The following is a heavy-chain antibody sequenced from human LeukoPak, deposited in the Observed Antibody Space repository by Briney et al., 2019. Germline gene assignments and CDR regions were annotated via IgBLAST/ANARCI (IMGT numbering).Heavy chain of an antibody. Sequence: SETLSLTCTISGGSIGSYYWTWIRQPPGKGLEWIGYIDYSGSTNYNPSFKSRVTISADTSKNQFSLKLSSVTDADTAVYYCARSYSYGSNGFDIWGQGTMVTVSS. J-gene: IGHJ3*02. CDR1: GGSIGSYY. V-gene: IGHV4-59*12. CDR3: ARSYSYGSNGFDI. D-gene: IGHD5-18*01. CDR2: IDYSGST.